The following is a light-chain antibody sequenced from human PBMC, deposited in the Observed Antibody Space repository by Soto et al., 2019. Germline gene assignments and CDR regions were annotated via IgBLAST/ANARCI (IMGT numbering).Light chain of an antibody. J-gene: IGKJ1*01. Sequence: EIVMTQSPATLSVSPGERATLSCRASQSVNGNLAWYQQKPGQAPRLLIYGASTRATGIPARFSGSGSGTDFTLTISSLPSQAFAVYYCQQYNNWPPAFGQGTKVEIK. CDR3: QQYNNWPPA. V-gene: IGKV3-15*01. CDR1: QSVNGN. CDR2: GAS.